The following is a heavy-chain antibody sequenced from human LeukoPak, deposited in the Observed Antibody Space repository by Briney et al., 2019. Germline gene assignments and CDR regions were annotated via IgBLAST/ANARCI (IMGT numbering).Heavy chain of an antibody. V-gene: IGHV3-21*01. CDR1: GFTFSSYS. CDR3: ARHMVTMVRGVIISTGYYGMDV. D-gene: IGHD3-10*01. CDR2: ISSSSSYI. Sequence: GGSLRLSCAASGFTFSSYSMNWVRQAPGKGLEWVSSISSSSSYIYYADSVKGRFTISRDNAKNSLYLQMNSLRAEDTAVYYCARHMVTMVRGVIISTGYYGMDVWGQGTTVTVSS. J-gene: IGHJ6*02.